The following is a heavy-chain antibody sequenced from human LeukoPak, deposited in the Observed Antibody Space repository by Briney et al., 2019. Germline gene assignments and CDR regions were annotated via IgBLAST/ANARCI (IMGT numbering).Heavy chain of an antibody. V-gene: IGHV1-18*01. CDR2: ISAYNGNT. D-gene: IGHD2-15*01. CDR1: GYTFTSYG. Sequence: ASVKVSCKASGYTFTSYGISWVRQAPGQGLEWMGWISAYNGNTNYAQKLQGRVTMTTDTSTSTAYMELRSLRSDDTAVYYCARARGYCSGGSCSISGYWGQGTLVTVSS. J-gene: IGHJ4*02. CDR3: ARARGYCSGGSCSISGY.